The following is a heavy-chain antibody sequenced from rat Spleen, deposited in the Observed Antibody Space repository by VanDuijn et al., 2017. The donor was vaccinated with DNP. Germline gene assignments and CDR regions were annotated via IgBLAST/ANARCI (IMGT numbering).Heavy chain of an antibody. Sequence: EVQLVESGGGLVQPGRSLTLSCAVSGFTFSNHGMAWVRQAPTKGLEWVASISTGGGTTYYRDSVKGRFTISRDNAKSTLDLQMDSLRSEDTATYYCATGTFAYWGQGTLVTVSS. CDR3: ATGTFAY. CDR1: GFTFSNHG. V-gene: IGHV5S13*01. CDR2: ISTGGGTT. J-gene: IGHJ3*01.